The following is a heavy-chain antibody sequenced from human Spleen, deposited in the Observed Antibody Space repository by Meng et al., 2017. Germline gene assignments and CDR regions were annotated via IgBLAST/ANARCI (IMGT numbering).Heavy chain of an antibody. CDR1: GGSIRSGNYY. D-gene: IGHD5-24*01. CDR3: AREDAYKDYSDY. V-gene: IGHV4-61*02. Sequence: SETLSLTCTVSGGSIRSGNYYWIWIRQPAGKGLEWIGRISTTDRTNYNPSLKSRVTVAGDTSKNQISLKLTSVTAADTAVYYCAREDAYKDYSDYWGQGTLVTVSS. J-gene: IGHJ4*02. CDR2: ISTTDRT.